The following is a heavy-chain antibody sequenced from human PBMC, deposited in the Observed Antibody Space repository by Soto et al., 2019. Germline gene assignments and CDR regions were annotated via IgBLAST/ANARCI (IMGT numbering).Heavy chain of an antibody. D-gene: IGHD3-3*01. J-gene: IGHJ6*02. CDR3: ARGXXDFWSGYXSHXPXLIXYYGMDV. CDR1: GGSFSGYY. Sequence: PSETLSLTCAVYGGSFSGYYWSWIRQPPGKGLEWIGEINHSGSPYYYPPLNTPLPISVATSKTPFSLNLSSVTAADTAVYYCARGXXDFWSGYXSHXPXLIXYYGMDVWXQGTTV. V-gene: IGHV4-34*01. CDR2: INHSGSP.